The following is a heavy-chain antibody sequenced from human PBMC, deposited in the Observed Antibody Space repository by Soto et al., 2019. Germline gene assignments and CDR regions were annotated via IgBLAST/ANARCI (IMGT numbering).Heavy chain of an antibody. V-gene: IGHV3-23*01. CDR3: ARRIYCSSSSCYAVEY. CDR2: ISGSGDST. D-gene: IGHD2-2*01. J-gene: IGHJ4*02. Sequence: EVQLLESGGGLVQPGGSLRLSCAVSGFTFSNYAMSWVRQAPGKGLEWVSGISGSGDSTNYGDSVKGRFTISRDNAKNTLYLQRNSLRAEDTAVYYCARRIYCSSSSCYAVEYWGQGTLVTVSS. CDR1: GFTFSNYA.